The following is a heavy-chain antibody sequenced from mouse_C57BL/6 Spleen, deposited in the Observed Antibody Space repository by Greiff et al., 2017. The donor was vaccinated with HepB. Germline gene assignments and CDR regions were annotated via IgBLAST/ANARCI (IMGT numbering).Heavy chain of an antibody. CDR2: IYPGSGNT. D-gene: IGHD1-1*01. V-gene: IGHV1-66*01. CDR1: GYSFTSYY. CDR3: ARWDGSTLDY. Sequence: QVQLQQSGPELVKPGASVKISCKASGYSFTSYYIHWVKQRPGQGLEWTGWIYPGSGNTKYNEKFKGKATLTADTSSSTAYMQLSSLTSEDSAVYYCARWDGSTLDYWGQGTTLTVSS. J-gene: IGHJ2*01.